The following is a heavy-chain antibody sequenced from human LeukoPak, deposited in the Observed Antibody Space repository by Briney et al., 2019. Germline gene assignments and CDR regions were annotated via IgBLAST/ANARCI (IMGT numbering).Heavy chain of an antibody. CDR1: GFTFSSYD. Sequence: PGGSLTLSCAASGFTFSSYDMSLVRQAPGTGPEWVSGISGSGGTTYYADSVKGRFTIPRDNSKNTQYLQINSLRADDTAVYYCSKDKFSVAVVADIIKWLDPWGQGPLVTV. CDR3: SKDKFSVAVVADIIKWLDP. J-gene: IGHJ5*02. CDR2: ISGSGGTT. V-gene: IGHV3-23*01. D-gene: IGHD2-15*01.